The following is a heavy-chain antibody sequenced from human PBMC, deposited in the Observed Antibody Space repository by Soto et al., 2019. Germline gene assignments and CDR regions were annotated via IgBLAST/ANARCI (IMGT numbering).Heavy chain of an antibody. CDR1: GYTFTSYG. J-gene: IGHJ5*02. CDR3: AREKSIAARPPWFDP. CDR2: ISAYNGNT. Sequence: QVQLVQSGAEVKKPGASVKVSCKASGYTFTSYGISWVRQAPGQGLEWMGWISAYNGNTNYAQKLQGRVTMTTDTLTSTGYMELRSLRSDDTAVYYCAREKSIAARPPWFDPWGQGTLVTVSS. D-gene: IGHD6-6*01. V-gene: IGHV1-18*01.